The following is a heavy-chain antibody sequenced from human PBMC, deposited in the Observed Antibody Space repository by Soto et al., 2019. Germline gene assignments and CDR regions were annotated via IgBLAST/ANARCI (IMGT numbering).Heavy chain of an antibody. J-gene: IGHJ6*02. Sequence: QLQLQESGSGLVKTSQTLSLSCVVSDGSISSDANSWNWIRQPPGKGLEWIGYTYDSGTAYYNPSLMCRLISSVDRARNQFSLRLSSVTAADSAIYFCASGVWSLRHLYGMDLWGQGATVIVSS. D-gene: IGHD2-21*01. CDR3: ASGVWSLRHLYGMDL. CDR1: DGSISSDANS. CDR2: TYDSGTA. V-gene: IGHV4-30-2*01.